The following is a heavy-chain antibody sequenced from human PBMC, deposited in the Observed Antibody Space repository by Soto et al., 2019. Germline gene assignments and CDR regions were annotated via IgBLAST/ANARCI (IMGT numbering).Heavy chain of an antibody. D-gene: IGHD5-18*01. CDR1: GGSISSYY. J-gene: IGHJ4*02. Sequence: PSETLSLTCTVSGGSISSYYWSWIRQPPGKGLEWIEYIYYTGSTNYNPSLKSRVTISVDTSKNQFSLKVSSVTAADTAVYYCARDGGYSYGYGLDYWGQGDMVTVSS. CDR3: ARDGGYSYGYGLDY. CDR2: IYYTGST. V-gene: IGHV4-59*01.